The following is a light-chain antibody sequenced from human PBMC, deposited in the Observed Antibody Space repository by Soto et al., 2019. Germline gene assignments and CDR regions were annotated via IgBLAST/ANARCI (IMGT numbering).Light chain of an antibody. CDR1: QSVSSNY. J-gene: IGKJ1*01. V-gene: IGKV3-20*01. Sequence: ENVLTQFPGTLSLSPGERATLSCRASQSVSSNYLAWYQQKPGQAPRLLIYGASSRAAGIPDRFRGSWSGTDFTLTISRLEPEDFAVYYCQHVGSSPPWPFGQGTKVEMK. CDR3: QHVGSSPPWP. CDR2: GAS.